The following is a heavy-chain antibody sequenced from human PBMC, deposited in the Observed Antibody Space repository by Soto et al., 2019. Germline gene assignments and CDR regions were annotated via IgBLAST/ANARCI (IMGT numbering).Heavy chain of an antibody. J-gene: IGHJ5*02. Sequence: PSETLSLTCTVSGGPISYYYWNWIRQPPGKELEWIGYIYYSGGTNYNPSLKSRVTISVDTSKNQFSLDLSSVTAADTAVYYCARDKYYDSSPYYLNWFDPWGQGTLVTVSS. V-gene: IGHV4-59*01. CDR1: GGPISYYY. D-gene: IGHD3-22*01. CDR3: ARDKYYDSSPYYLNWFDP. CDR2: IYYSGGT.